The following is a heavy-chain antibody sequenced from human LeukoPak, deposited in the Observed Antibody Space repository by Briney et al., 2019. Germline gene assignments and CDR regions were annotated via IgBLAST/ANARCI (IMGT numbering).Heavy chain of an antibody. CDR1: GFTFSKYW. V-gene: IGHV3-74*01. CDR2: INTDGTVT. Sequence: AGGSLRLSCAASGFTFSKYWMLWVRQAPGKGLESVSQINTDGTVTTYADPVKGRFTVSRDNADNTMFLQMNSVRDEDTAVYYCATKQWLAPPPDSWGQGTPVTVSS. CDR3: ATKQWLAPPPDS. D-gene: IGHD6-19*01. J-gene: IGHJ4*02.